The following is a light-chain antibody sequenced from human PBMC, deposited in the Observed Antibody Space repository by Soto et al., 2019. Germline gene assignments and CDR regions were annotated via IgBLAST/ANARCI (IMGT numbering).Light chain of an antibody. J-gene: IGKJ4*01. V-gene: IGKV1-39*01. CDR3: QQSYSAPLT. CDR2: AAS. CDR1: QSISNY. Sequence: DIQMTQSPPSLSASVGDRVTITCRASQSISNYLNWYQQMPGKAPKVLIYAASSLPSGVPSRFSGSGSGTDFTLTISSLQPEDFATYHCQQSYSAPLTFGGGTKVEIK.